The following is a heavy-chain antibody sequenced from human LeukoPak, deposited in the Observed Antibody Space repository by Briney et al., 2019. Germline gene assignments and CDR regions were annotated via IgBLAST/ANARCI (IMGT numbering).Heavy chain of an antibody. Sequence: SETLSLTCAVYGGSFSGYYWSWIRQPPGKGLEWIGEIXXSGSTNYNPSLKSRVTISVDTSKNQFSLKLSSVTAADTAVYYCASARKNYYDSGRKGNWFDPWGQGTLVTVSS. CDR1: GGSFSGYY. J-gene: IGHJ5*02. D-gene: IGHD3-10*01. V-gene: IGHV4-34*01. CDR3: ASARKNYYDSGRKGNWFDP. CDR2: IXXSGST.